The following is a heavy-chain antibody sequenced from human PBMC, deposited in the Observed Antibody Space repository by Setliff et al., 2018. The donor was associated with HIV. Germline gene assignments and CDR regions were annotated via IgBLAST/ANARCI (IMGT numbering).Heavy chain of an antibody. J-gene: IGHJ6*04. D-gene: IGHD3-3*01. Sequence: SETLSLTCAVYGGSFSGYSWTWIRQSPGKGLEWIGEMNHSGHYYNPTLKSRVTISMDTSKNQFSLELSSVTAADTALYYCARTITTFGVIGRGGRMDVWGKGTTVTVSS. CDR3: ARTITTFGVIGRGGRMDV. V-gene: IGHV4-34*01. CDR1: GGSFSGYS. CDR2: MNHSGH.